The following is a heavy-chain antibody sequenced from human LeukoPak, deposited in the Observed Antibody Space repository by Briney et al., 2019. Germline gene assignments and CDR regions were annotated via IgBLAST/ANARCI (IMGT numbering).Heavy chain of an antibody. J-gene: IGHJ5*02. CDR3: ARGSSYYDTSGYYNWFDP. D-gene: IGHD3-22*01. CDR2: IYYSGST. V-gene: IGHV4-30-4*07. CDR1: VGSISSGDYS. Sequence: SETLSLTCTVSVGSISSGDYSWSWIRQPPGKGLEWIGYIYYSGSTYYSPSLKSRVTISVDTSKNQFSLKLSSVTAADTAFYYCARGSSYYDTSGYYNWFDPWGQGTLVTVSS.